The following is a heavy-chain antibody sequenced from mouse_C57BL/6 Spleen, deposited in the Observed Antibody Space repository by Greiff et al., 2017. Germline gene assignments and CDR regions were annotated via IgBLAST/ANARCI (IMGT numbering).Heavy chain of an antibody. CDR2: IDPANGNT. CDR3: ARSPITTVVATPFAY. V-gene: IGHV14-3*01. J-gene: IGHJ3*01. CDR1: GFNIKNTY. D-gene: IGHD1-1*01. Sequence: EVKLQESVAELVRPGASVKLSCTASGFNIKNTYMHWVKQRPEQGLEWIGRIDPANGNTNYAPKFQGKATITADTSSNTAYLQLSSLTSEDTAIYYCARSPITTVVATPFAYWGQGTLVTVSA.